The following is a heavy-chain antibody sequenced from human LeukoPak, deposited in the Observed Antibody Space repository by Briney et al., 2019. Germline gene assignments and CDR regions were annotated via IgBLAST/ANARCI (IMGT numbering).Heavy chain of an antibody. V-gene: IGHV3-30*03. CDR2: IAYDGSNK. CDR1: GFTFSSYG. D-gene: IGHD1-26*01. CDR3: ARNVVPTSIVLYFDP. J-gene: IGHJ5*02. Sequence: PGGSLRLSCAASGFTFSSYGMHWVRQAPGKGLEWVAVIAYDGSNKYYTDSVKGRFTISRDNSKSTLFLQMNSLRAEDTAVYYCARNVVPTSIVLYFDPWGQGTLVTVSS.